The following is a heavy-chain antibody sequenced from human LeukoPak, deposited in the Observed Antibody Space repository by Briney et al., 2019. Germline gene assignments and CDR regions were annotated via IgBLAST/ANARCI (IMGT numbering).Heavy chain of an antibody. Sequence: PGGSLRLSCAASGFTFSSYAMGWVRQAPGKGLEWVSDISSSGGSTYYADSVKGRFTSSRDNSKNTLYLQMNSLRAEDTAVYYCAKRYYGSGSHLDCFDYWGQGTLVTVSS. CDR2: ISSSGGST. V-gene: IGHV3-23*01. CDR1: GFTFSSYA. CDR3: AKRYYGSGSHLDCFDY. D-gene: IGHD3-10*01. J-gene: IGHJ4*02.